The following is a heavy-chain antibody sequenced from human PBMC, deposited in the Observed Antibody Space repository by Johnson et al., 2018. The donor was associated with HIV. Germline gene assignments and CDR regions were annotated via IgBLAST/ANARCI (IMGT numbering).Heavy chain of an antibody. CDR1: GFTFSSYS. CDR2: IYSGGST. Sequence: QVLLVESGGGVVQPGRSLRLSCAASGFTFSSYSVHWVRQAPGKGLEWVAVIYSGGSTYYADSVKGRFTISRDNTKNSLHLQINSLRAEDTAVYYCARDATPWGGAYVGYAFDLWGQGTMVAVSS. V-gene: IGHV3-NL1*01. D-gene: IGHD4-17*01. CDR3: ARDATPWGGAYVGYAFDL. J-gene: IGHJ3*01.